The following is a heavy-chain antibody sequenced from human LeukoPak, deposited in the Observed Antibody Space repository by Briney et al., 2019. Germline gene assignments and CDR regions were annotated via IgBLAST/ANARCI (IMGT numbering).Heavy chain of an antibody. CDR2: INAGNGNT. J-gene: IGHJ6*02. V-gene: IGHV1-3*01. D-gene: IGHD3-3*01. Sequence: RASVKVSCKASGYTFTSYAMHWVRQAPGQRLEWMGWINAGNGNTKYSQKFQGRVTITADESTSTAYMELSSLRSEDTAVYYCARHLVLRFLALQDRHYYYYGMDVWGQGTTVTVSS. CDR3: ARHLVLRFLALQDRHYYYYGMDV. CDR1: GYTFTSYA.